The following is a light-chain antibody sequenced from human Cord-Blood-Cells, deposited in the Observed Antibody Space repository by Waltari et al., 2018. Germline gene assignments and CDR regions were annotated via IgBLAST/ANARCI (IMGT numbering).Light chain of an antibody. CDR1: QSVSSY. Sequence: EIVLTQYPATLSLSLGERATLSCRASQSVSSYLAWYQQKPGQAPRLLIYDASNRATGIPARFSGSGSGTDFTLTISSLEPEDFAVYYCQQRSNWPFTFGPWTKVDIK. J-gene: IGKJ3*01. V-gene: IGKV3-11*01. CDR2: DAS. CDR3: QQRSNWPFT.